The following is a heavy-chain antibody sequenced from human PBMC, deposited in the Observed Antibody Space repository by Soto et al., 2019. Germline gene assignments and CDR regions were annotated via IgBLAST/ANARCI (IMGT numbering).Heavy chain of an antibody. V-gene: IGHV3-30-3*01. D-gene: IGHD3-3*01. CDR2: MSYDGSNK. CDR3: ARPRVFGVIINFFVY. J-gene: IGHJ4*02. Sequence: QVQLVESGGGVVQPGRSLRLSCAASGFTFSSFAMHWVRQAPGKGLEWVAVMSYDGSNKYYADSVKGRFTISRDNSKNPIYLQINGLRAEDTAVYYCARPRVFGVIINFFVYWGQGTLVTLSS. CDR1: GFTFSSFA.